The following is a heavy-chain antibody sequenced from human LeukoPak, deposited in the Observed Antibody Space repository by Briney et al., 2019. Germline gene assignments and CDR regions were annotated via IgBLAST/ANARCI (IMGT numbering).Heavy chain of an antibody. CDR2: INPNSGGT. CDR3: AKYYYDSYEGYYFDY. Sequence: ASVTVSFTASGYTFTVSYMHWVRQAPGQGIEWMGWINPNSGGTNYAQKFQGRVTMTRDTSISTAYMELSRLKSDDTAFYYCAKYYYDSYEGYYFDYWGQGTLVTVSS. J-gene: IGHJ4*02. D-gene: IGHD3-22*01. V-gene: IGHV1-2*02. CDR1: GYTFTVSY.